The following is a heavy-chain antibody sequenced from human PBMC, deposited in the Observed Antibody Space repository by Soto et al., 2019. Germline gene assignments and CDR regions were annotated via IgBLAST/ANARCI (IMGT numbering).Heavy chain of an antibody. CDR3: AKTHLDYGDYAFF. J-gene: IGHJ4*02. V-gene: IGHV3-23*01. CDR2: ISGSGGST. CDR1: GFTFNSYA. Sequence: GGSLRLSCAASGFTFNSYAMSWVRQPPGKGLEWVSAISGSGGSTYYADSGKGRFTISRDNSKNTLYLQMSSLRAEDTAVYYCAKTHLDYGDYAFFWGQGTLVTVSS. D-gene: IGHD4-17*01.